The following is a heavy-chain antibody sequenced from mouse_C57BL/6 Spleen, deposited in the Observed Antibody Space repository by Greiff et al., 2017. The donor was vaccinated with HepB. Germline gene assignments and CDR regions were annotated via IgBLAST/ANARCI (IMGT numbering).Heavy chain of an antibody. CDR2: IDPSDSYT. CDR3: ARYDPAMDY. J-gene: IGHJ4*01. D-gene: IGHD2-3*01. CDR1: GYTFTSYW. V-gene: IGHV1-69*01. Sequence: LQQPGAELVMPGASVKLSCKASGYTFTSYWMHWVKQRPGQGLEWIGEIDPSDSYTNYNQKFKGKSTLTVDKSSSTAYMQLSSLTSEDSAVYYCARYDPAMDYWGQGTSVTVSS.